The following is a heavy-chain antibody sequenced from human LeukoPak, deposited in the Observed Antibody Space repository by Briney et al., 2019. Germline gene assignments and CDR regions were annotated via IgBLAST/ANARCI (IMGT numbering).Heavy chain of an antibody. D-gene: IGHD3-16*02. CDR3: ARVSYDYVRGSYLPFDY. CDR1: GGSISSGDYY. Sequence: SQTLSLTCTVSGGSISSGDYYWSWIRQPPGKGLGWIGYIYYSGSTYYNPSLKSRVTISVDTSKNQFSLKLSSVTAADTAVYYCARVSYDYVRGSYLPFDYWGQGTLVTVSS. CDR2: IYYSGST. V-gene: IGHV4-30-4*08. J-gene: IGHJ4*02.